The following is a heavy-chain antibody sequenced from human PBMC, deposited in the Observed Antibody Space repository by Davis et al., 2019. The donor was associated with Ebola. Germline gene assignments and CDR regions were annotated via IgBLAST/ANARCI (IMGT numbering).Heavy chain of an antibody. V-gene: IGHV3-74*01. D-gene: IGHD6-25*01. CDR2: LTNDGTRT. CDR1: GFIFSDYW. CDR3: ARREAASIDY. Sequence: PGGSLRLSCAASGFIFSDYWMNWVRQTPGKGLVWVSRLTNDGTRTSYADSVQGRFTISRDNAKNTLFLQLNSLRVEDTAIYYCARREAASIDYWGQGTLVTVSS. J-gene: IGHJ4*02.